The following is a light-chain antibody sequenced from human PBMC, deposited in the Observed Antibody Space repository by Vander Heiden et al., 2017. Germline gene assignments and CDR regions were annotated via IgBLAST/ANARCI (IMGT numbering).Light chain of an antibody. J-gene: IGLJ2*01. V-gene: IGLV1-51*01. CDR1: SSNIGNNY. CDR3: GTWDSSLSGVV. Sequence: SVLTQPPSVSAAPGQEVTISCSGSSSNIGNNYVSWYQQLPGTAPKLLIYDNNKRPSGIPDRFSGSKSGTSATLGITGLQTGDEADYYCGTWDSSLSGVVFGGGTKLTVL. CDR2: DNN.